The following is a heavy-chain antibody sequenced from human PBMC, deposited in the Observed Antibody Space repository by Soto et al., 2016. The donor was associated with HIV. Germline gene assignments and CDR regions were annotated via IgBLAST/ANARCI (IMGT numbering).Heavy chain of an antibody. J-gene: IGHJ5*02. V-gene: IGHV4-31*03. CDR1: GDSISSGGFY. CDR3: ARGGLRLGVFGLVEGWFDP. CDR2: IYYSGST. D-gene: IGHD3-16*01. Sequence: QVQLQESGPGLVKPSQTLSLTCTVSGDSISSGGFYWSWIRQYPGKGLEWIGYIYYSGSTYYNPSFKSRITMSIDTSKNQFSLKLSSVTAADTAVYYCARGGLRLGVFGLVEGWFDPWGQGTLVTVSS.